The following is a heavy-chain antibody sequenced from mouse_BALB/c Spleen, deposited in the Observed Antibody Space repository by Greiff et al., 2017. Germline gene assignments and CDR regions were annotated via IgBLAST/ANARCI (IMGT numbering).Heavy chain of an antibody. J-gene: IGHJ3*01. CDR1: GFTFSSYG. Sequence: EVQLVESGGGLVQPGGSLKLSCAASGFTFSSYGMSWVRQTPDKRLELVATINSNGGSTYYPDSVKGRFTISRDNAKNTLYLQMSSLKSEDTAMYYCARDRGVYYDYDGAWFAYWGQGTLVTVSA. D-gene: IGHD2-4*01. CDR2: INSNGGST. V-gene: IGHV5-6-3*01. CDR3: ARDRGVYYDYDGAWFAY.